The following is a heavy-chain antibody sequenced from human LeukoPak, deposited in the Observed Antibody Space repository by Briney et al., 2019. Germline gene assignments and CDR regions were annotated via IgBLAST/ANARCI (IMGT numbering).Heavy chain of an antibody. CDR3: ARVGPYSNRLDS. CDR1: GGSISKYY. J-gene: IGHJ5*01. V-gene: IGHV4-59*01. Sequence: SETLSLTCTVSGGSISKYYWGWIRQPPGKGLEWIGCIYYSGSTNYNPSLKSRVTMSVDTSKNQFSLNLRSVTAADTAVYYCARVGPYSNRLDSWGQGTLVTVSS. D-gene: IGHD4-11*01. CDR2: IYYSGST.